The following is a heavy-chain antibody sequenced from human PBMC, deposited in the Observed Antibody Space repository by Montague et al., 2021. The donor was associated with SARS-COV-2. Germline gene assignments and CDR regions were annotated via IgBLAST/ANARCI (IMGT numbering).Heavy chain of an antibody. Sequence: SLRLSFAASGFTHSKYGVHWVRQAPGKGLEWVASIWNDGSKKHHADSVKGRFTISRDNSNNMLYLQMDSLRADDAGVYYCVGDPGDPDTFDFWGQGTQVTVSS. CDR2: IWNDGSKK. V-gene: IGHV3-33*01. CDR1: GFTHSKYG. D-gene: IGHD7-27*01. J-gene: IGHJ4*02. CDR3: VGDPGDPDTFDF.